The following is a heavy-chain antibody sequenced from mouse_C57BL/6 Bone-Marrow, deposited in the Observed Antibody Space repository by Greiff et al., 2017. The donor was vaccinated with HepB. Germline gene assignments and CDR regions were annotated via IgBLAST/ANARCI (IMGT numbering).Heavy chain of an antibody. CDR1: GYTFTSYG. J-gene: IGHJ3*01. D-gene: IGHD1-1*01. CDR3: AVYYQAWFAY. CDR2: IYPRSGNT. Sequence: VQLQQSGAELARPGASVKLSCKASGYTFTSYGISWVKQRTGQGLEWIGEIYPRSGNTYYNEKFKGKATLTADKSSSTAYMGLRSLTSEDSAVYFCAVYYQAWFAYWGQGTLVTVAA. V-gene: IGHV1-81*01.